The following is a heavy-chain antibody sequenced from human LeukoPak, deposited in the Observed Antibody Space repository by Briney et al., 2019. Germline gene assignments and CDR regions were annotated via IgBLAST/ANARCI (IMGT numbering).Heavy chain of an antibody. J-gene: IGHJ4*02. CDR3: ARDPTPYYYDSSGCFDY. D-gene: IGHD3-22*01. Sequence: ASVKVSCKASGYTFPGYYIHWVRQAPGQGLEWMGWINPNRGGTNYAQKFQGRVTMTRDTSISTAYMELSRLRSDDTAVYFCARDPTPYYYDSSGCFDYWGQGTLVTVSS. CDR2: INPNRGGT. CDR1: GYTFPGYY. V-gene: IGHV1-2*02.